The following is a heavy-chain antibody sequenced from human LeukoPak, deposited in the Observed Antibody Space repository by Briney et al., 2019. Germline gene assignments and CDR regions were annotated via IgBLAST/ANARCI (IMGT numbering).Heavy chain of an antibody. J-gene: IGHJ5*02. Sequence: ASVKVSCKASGYTFTSYAMHWVRQAPGQRLEWMGWINAGNGNTKYSQKFQGRVTITRDTSASTAYMELSSLRSEDTAVYYCAGGTPTYSSGWYWFDPWGQGTLVTVSS. CDR1: GYTFTSYA. D-gene: IGHD6-19*01. CDR3: AGGTPTYSSGWYWFDP. V-gene: IGHV1-3*01. CDR2: INAGNGNT.